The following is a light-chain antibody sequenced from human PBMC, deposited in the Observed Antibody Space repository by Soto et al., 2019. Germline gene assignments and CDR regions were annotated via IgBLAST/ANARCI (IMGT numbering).Light chain of an antibody. CDR2: GTS. J-gene: IGKJ5*01. Sequence: EIVLTQSPATLSLSPGERATLYCRASQIVGNAYLGWFQQRPGQAPRLLIYGTSNRATGIPDRFSGSGSGTEFTLTISSLEPEDFALYYCQQRNTWPPITFGQGTRLEIK. CDR3: QQRNTWPPIT. V-gene: IGKV3-11*01. CDR1: QIVGNAY.